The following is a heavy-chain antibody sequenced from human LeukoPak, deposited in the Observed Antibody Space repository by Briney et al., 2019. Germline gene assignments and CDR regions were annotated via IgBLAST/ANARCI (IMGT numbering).Heavy chain of an antibody. CDR3: ARDLSGTNDQFGP. V-gene: IGHV3-21*01. J-gene: IGHJ5*02. Sequence: GGSLRLSCVASGFTFSTYNMNWVRQAPGKGLEWVSSISSSSTYMYYADSVKGRFTISRDNAENSLFLQMNSLRAEDTAVYYCARDLSGTNDQFGPWGQGTLVTVSS. CDR1: GFTFSTYN. CDR2: ISSSSTYM. D-gene: IGHD3-10*01.